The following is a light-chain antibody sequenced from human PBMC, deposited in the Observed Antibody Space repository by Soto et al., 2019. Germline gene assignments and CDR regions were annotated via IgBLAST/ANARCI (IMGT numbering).Light chain of an antibody. V-gene: IGLV2-8*01. CDR3: SSYAASNNFYFV. Sequence: QSALTQTPSASGSPGQSVTISCTGTSSDVGGYNYVSWYQQYPGRAPKLMIYAVTKRPSGVPDRFSGSKSGNTASLTVSGLQAEDEADYYCSSYAASNNFYFVFGGGTKVTVL. J-gene: IGLJ3*02. CDR1: SSDVGGYNY. CDR2: AVT.